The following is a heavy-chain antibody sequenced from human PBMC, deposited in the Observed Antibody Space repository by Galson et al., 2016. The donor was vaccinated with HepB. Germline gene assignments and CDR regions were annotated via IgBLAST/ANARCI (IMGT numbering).Heavy chain of an antibody. CDR2: ISTSGSAI. V-gene: IGHV3-48*03. CDR1: GFAFSGHA. D-gene: IGHD2/OR15-2a*01. CDR3: ARDPLYVTGGLDY. Sequence: SLRLSCAAFGFAFSGHAMSWVRQAPGKGLEWISYISTSGSAISYADSVKGRFTISRDNAKNSLYLQMNSLRGEDTAVYYCARDPLYVTGGLDYWGQGTLVTVSS. J-gene: IGHJ4*02.